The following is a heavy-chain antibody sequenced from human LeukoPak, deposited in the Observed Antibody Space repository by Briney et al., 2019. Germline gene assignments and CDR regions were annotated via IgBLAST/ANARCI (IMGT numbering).Heavy chain of an antibody. J-gene: IGHJ4*02. D-gene: IGHD3-22*01. Sequence: PGGSLRLSCAASGFTFSSYWMSWVRQAPGKGLEWVANIKQDGSEKYYVDSVKGRFTISRDNAKNSLYLQMNSLRAEDTAVYYCAREYYYDSSGPIDYWGQGTLVTVSS. CDR2: IKQDGSEK. CDR3: AREYYYDSSGPIDY. CDR1: GFTFSSYW. V-gene: IGHV3-7*01.